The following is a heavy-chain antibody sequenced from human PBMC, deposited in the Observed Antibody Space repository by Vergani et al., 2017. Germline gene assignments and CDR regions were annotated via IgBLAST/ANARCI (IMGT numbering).Heavy chain of an antibody. CDR2: ISWNSGSI. D-gene: IGHD3-22*01. J-gene: IGHJ4*02. Sequence: VQLVESGGGVVQPGGSLRLSCAASGFTFDDYAMHWVRQAPGKGLEWVSGISWNSGSIGYADSVKGRFTISRDNAKNSLYLQMNSLRAEDTALYYCAKDEAGYYDSSGYYGNYWGQGTLVTVSS. CDR3: AKDEAGYYDSSGYYGNY. V-gene: IGHV3-9*01. CDR1: GFTFDDYA.